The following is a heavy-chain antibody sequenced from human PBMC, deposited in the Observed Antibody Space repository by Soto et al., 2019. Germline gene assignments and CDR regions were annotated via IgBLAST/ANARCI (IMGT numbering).Heavy chain of an antibody. V-gene: IGHV5-10-1*01. CDR2: IDPSDSYT. D-gene: IGHD3-10*01. CDR1: GYSFTSYW. Sequence: GESLKISCKGSGYSFTSYWISWVRQMPGKGLEWMGRIDPSDSYTNYSPSFQGHVTISADKSISTAYLQWSSLKASDTAMYYCARLRYXGSGSYLVYYGMDVWGQGTTVTVSS. J-gene: IGHJ6*02. CDR3: ARLRYXGSGSYLVYYGMDV.